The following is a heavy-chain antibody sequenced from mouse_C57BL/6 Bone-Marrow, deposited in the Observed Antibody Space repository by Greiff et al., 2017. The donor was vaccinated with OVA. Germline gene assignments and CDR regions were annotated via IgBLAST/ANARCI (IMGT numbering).Heavy chain of an antibody. CDR1: GFNIKDDY. Sequence: EVQLQQSGAELVRPGASVKLSCTASGFNIKDDYMHWVKQRPEQGLEWIGWIDPENGDTEYASKFQGKATITADTSSNTAYLQLSSLTSEDTAVYYCTTNWVDYWGQGTTLTDSS. CDR2: IDPENGDT. D-gene: IGHD4-1*01. J-gene: IGHJ2*01. CDR3: TTNWVDY. V-gene: IGHV14-4*01.